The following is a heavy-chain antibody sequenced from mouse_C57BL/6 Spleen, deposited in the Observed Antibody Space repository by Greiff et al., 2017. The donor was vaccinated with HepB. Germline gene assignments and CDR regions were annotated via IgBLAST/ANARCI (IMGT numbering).Heavy chain of an antibody. J-gene: IGHJ1*03. Sequence: QVQLQQSGPELVKPGASVKISCKASGYAFSSSWMNWVKQRPGKGLEWIGRIYPGDGDTNYNGKFKAKATLTADKSSSTAYMQLSSLTSEDSAVSFCASDYSNAWYFDVWGTGTTVTVSS. CDR2: IYPGDGDT. CDR3: ASDYSNAWYFDV. V-gene: IGHV1-82*01. D-gene: IGHD2-5*01. CDR1: GYAFSSSW.